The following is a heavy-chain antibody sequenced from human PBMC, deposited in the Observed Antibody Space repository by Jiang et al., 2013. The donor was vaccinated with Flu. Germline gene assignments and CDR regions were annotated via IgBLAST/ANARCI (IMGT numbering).Heavy chain of an antibody. CDR2: IWYDGSNK. CDR1: FSSYG. CDR3: ARDFDYGSVLPDAFDI. D-gene: IGHD3-10*01. V-gene: IGHV3-33*01. J-gene: IGHJ3*02. Sequence: FSSYGMHWVRQAPGKGLEWVAVIWYDGSNKYYADSVKGRFTISRDNSKNTLYLQMNSLRAEDTAVYYCARDFDYGSVLPDAFDIWGQGTMVTVSS.